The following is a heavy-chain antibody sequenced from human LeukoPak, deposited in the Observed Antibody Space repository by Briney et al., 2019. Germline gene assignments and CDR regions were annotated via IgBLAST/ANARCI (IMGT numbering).Heavy chain of an antibody. CDR1: GFTFSDYA. CDR2: ISGGGGDT. CDR3: AKDAFPYNGGYDAFDI. Sequence: GGSLRLSCVASGFTFSDYAMNWVRQAPGKGLEWVSHISGGGGDTYYADSLKGRSTVSRDNSRKTLYLQINSLRAGDTAVYYCAKDAFPYNGGYDAFDIWGQGTVVTVSS. D-gene: IGHD3-10*01. J-gene: IGHJ3*02. V-gene: IGHV3-23*01.